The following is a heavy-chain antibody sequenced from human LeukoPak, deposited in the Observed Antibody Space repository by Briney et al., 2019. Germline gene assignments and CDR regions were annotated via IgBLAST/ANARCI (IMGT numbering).Heavy chain of an antibody. CDR3: ARDHVNYYDSSGYYSKGIDY. J-gene: IGHJ4*02. CDR2: INPNSGGT. CDR1: GYTFTGYY. Sequence: ASVKVSCKASGYTFTGYYMHWVRQAPGQGLEWMGWINPNSGGTNYARKFQGRVTMTRDTSISTAYMELSRLRSDDTAVYYCARDHVNYYDSSGYYSKGIDYWGQGTLVTVSS. D-gene: IGHD3-22*01. V-gene: IGHV1-2*02.